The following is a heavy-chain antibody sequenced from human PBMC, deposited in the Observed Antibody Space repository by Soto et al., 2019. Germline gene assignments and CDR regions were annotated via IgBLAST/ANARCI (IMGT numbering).Heavy chain of an antibody. J-gene: IGHJ5*02. CDR3: ANPKFGGSYNWFDP. Sequence: EVQLLESGGGLVQPGGSLRLSCAASGCTFSSYAMSWVRQAPGKGLEWVSAISGSGGSTYYADSVKGRFTISRDNSKNTLYLQMNSLRAEDTAVYYCANPKFGGSYNWFDPWGQGTLVTVSS. CDR1: GCTFSSYA. CDR2: ISGSGGST. V-gene: IGHV3-23*01. D-gene: IGHD2-15*01.